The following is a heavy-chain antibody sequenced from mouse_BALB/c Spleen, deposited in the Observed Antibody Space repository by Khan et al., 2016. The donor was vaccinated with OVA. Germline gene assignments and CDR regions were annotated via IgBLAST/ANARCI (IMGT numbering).Heavy chain of an antibody. CDR3: ARKDYYDCDPIAY. CDR2: INYSGNT. D-gene: IGHD2-4*01. CDR1: GYSITSEYA. Sequence: EVQLQESGPGLVKPSQSLSLTCTVSGYSITSEYAWNWIRQFPGNKLEWMGYINYSGNTRYNPSLKSRISITRDTSKNQFFLQLNYVTTEDTATYYCARKDYYDCDPIAYWGQGTLVTVSA. J-gene: IGHJ3*01. V-gene: IGHV3-2*02.